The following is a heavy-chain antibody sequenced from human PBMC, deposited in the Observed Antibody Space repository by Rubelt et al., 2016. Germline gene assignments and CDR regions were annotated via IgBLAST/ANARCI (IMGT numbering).Heavy chain of an antibody. CDR1: RVTFSGYW. Sequence: EVQLVESGGDLVQPGGSLRLSCAASRVTFSGYWMGWVRQSPGKGLAWVADIKSDGSEKYYADSVEGRFTISRDNANNSLYLQMNSLRAEVTALYDCVRVRPGSVDYWGQGTLVTVSS. CDR3: VRVRPGSVDY. V-gene: IGHV3-7*01. J-gene: IGHJ4*02. D-gene: IGHD1-14*01. CDR2: IKSDGSEK.